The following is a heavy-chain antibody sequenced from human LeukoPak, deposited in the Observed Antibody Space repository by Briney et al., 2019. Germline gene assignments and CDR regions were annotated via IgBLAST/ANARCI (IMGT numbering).Heavy chain of an antibody. CDR3: AHNYYDSSGHDY. CDR2: IISIFGTA. J-gene: IGHJ4*02. V-gene: IGHV1-69*13. CDR1: GGTFSSYA. Sequence: SVKVSCKASGGTFSSYAISWVRQAPGQGLEWMGGIISIFGTANYAQKFQGRVTITADESTSTAYMELSSLRSEDTAVYYCAHNYYDSSGHDYWGQGTLVTVSS. D-gene: IGHD3-22*01.